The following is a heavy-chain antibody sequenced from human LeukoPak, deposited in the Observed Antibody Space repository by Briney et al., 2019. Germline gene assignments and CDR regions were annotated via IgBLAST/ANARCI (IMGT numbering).Heavy chain of an antibody. CDR1: GYTFAGYY. D-gene: IGHD5-18*01. CDR2: INPNSGGT. CDR3: ARAWTRIQLWLLSDY. V-gene: IGHV1-2*02. Sequence: ASVTVPCTASGYTFAGYYMHWVRQAPGQGLEWMGWINPNSGGTNYAQKFQGRVTMTRDTSISTAYMELSRLRSDDTAVYYCARAWTRIQLWLLSDYWGQGTLVTVSS. J-gene: IGHJ4*02.